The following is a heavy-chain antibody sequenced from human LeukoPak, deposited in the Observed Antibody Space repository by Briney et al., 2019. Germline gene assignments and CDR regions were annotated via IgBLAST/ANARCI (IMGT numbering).Heavy chain of an antibody. Sequence: PSETLCLTCTVSGGSINNYHWSWIRQPAGKGLEWIGRIYTRGSTNYNPSLKSRVTMSVDTSKNQFSLKLSSVTAADTAVYYCARGRYCSADICSGGDAFDIWGQGTMVSVSS. D-gene: IGHD2-15*01. CDR2: IYTRGST. J-gene: IGHJ3*02. V-gene: IGHV4-4*07. CDR1: GGSINNYH. CDR3: ARGRYCSADICSGGDAFDI.